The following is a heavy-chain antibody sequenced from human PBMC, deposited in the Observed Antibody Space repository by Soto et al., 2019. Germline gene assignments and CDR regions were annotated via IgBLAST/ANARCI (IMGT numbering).Heavy chain of an antibody. CDR2: INHSGST. D-gene: IGHD2-2*01. CDR3: ARDRVVPAAYYYYGLDV. V-gene: IGHV4-34*01. J-gene: IGHJ6*02. CDR1: GGSFSGYY. Sequence: SETLSLTCAVYGGSFSGYYWSWIRQPPGKGLEWIGEINHSGSTNYNPSLKSRVTISVDTSKNQFSLKLSSVTAADTAVYYCARDRVVPAAYYYYGLDVWGQGTTVTVSS.